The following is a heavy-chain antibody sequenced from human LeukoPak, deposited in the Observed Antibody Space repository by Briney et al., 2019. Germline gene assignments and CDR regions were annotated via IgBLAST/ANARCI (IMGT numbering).Heavy chain of an antibody. J-gene: IGHJ4*02. D-gene: IGHD4-17*01. Sequence: GGSLRLSCAASGFTFSSSGMHWVRQAPGKGLEWVAFIRFDGSDIYYGDSVKGRFTISRDNSKNTLYLHLNSLRGEDTAVYYCAKDEPLYGAFDYWGQGTLVTVSS. CDR2: IRFDGSDI. CDR3: AKDEPLYGAFDY. CDR1: GFTFSSSG. V-gene: IGHV3-30*02.